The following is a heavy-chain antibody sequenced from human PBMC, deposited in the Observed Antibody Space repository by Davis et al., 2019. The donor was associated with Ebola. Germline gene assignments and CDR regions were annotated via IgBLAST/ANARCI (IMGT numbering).Heavy chain of an antibody. J-gene: IGHJ6*02. D-gene: IGHD5-18*01. V-gene: IGHV3-30-3*01. CDR3: AGAKRYLVPRDGYSYYYYGMDV. Sequence: PGGSLRLSCAASGFTFSSYAMHWVRQAPGKGLEWVAVISYDGSNKYYADSVKGRFTISRENSKNTLYLQMNSLRAEEKAVYYCAGAKRYLVPRDGYSYYYYGMDVWGQGTTVTVSS. CDR2: ISYDGSNK. CDR1: GFTFSSYA.